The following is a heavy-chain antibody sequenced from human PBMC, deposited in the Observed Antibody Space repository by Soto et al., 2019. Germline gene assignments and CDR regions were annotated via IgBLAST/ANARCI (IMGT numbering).Heavy chain of an antibody. CDR3: AKGPTGSFLENMYYGMDV. J-gene: IGHJ6*02. CDR1: GFTFSSYA. V-gene: IGHV3-23*01. D-gene: IGHD4-17*01. Sequence: TGGSLRLSCAASGFTFSSYAMSWVRQAPGKGLEWVSAISGSGGSTYYADSVKGRFTIPRDNSKNTLYLQMNSLRAEDTAVYYCAKGPTGSFLENMYYGMDVWGQGTTVTVSS. CDR2: ISGSGGST.